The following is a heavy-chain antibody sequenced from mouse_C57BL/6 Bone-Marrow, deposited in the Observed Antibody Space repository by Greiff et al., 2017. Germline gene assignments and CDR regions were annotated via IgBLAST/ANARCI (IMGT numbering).Heavy chain of an antibody. CDR3: ARGYDYDYAMDY. D-gene: IGHD2-4*01. CDR1: GYSFTDYN. J-gene: IGHJ4*01. CDR2: INPNYGTT. Sequence: EVKLQQSGPELVKPGASVKISCKASGYSFTDYNMNWVKQSNGKSLEWIGVINPNYGTTSYNQKFKGKATLTVDQSSSTAYMQLNSLTSEYSEVYYCARGYDYDYAMDYWGQGTSVTVSS. V-gene: IGHV1-39*01.